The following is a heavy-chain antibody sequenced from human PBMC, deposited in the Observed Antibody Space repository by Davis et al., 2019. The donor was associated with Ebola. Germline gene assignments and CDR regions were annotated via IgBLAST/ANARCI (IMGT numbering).Heavy chain of an antibody. Sequence: GGSLRLSCAASGFTFSSYGMHWVRQVPGKGLEWVAVIWYDGSNKHYADSVKGRFTMSRDNSKNTLYLQMNSLRAEDTAVYYCARGSRFDFYDTSGYYPSYFDYWGQGTLVTISS. D-gene: IGHD3-22*01. CDR1: GFTFSSYG. J-gene: IGHJ4*02. CDR3: ARGSRFDFYDTSGYYPSYFDY. V-gene: IGHV3-33*01. CDR2: IWYDGSNK.